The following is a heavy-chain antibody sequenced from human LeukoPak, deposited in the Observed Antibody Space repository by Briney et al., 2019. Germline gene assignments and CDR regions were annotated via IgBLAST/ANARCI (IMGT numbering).Heavy chain of an antibody. J-gene: IGHJ6*02. CDR2: ISSSGSTI. CDR3: AKSGPRKDTALYYGMDV. Sequence: GGSLRLSCAASGFTFSDYYMSWIRQAPGKGLEWVSYISSSGSTIYYADSVKGRFTISRDNAKNSLYLQMNSLRAEDTAVYYCAKSGPRKDTALYYGMDVWGQGTTVTVSS. D-gene: IGHD5-18*01. V-gene: IGHV3-11*04. CDR1: GFTFSDYY.